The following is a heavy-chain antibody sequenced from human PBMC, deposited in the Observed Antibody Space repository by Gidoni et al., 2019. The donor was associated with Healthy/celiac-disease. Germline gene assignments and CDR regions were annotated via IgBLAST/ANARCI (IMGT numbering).Heavy chain of an antibody. CDR2: INSDGSST. V-gene: IGHV3-74*01. D-gene: IGHD3-16*02. J-gene: IGHJ2*01. Sequence: RLSCAASGFTFSSYWMHWVRQAPGKGLVWVSRINSDGSSTSYADSVKGRFTISRDNAKNTLYLQMNSLRAEDTAVYYCARGIGGVIVPTRQNWYFDLWGRGTLVTVSS. CDR3: ARGIGGVIVPTRQNWYFDL. CDR1: GFTFSSYW.